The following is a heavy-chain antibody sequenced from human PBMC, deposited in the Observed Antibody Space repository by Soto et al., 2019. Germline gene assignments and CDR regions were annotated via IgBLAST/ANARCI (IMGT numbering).Heavy chain of an antibody. Sequence: SETLSLTCTVSGGSISSYYWSWIRQPPGKGLEWIGYIYYSGSTNYNPSLQSRVTISVDTSKNQFSLKLSSVTAADTAVYYCAREGSTVTLQGYFDYWGQGTLVTVSS. CDR1: GGSISSYY. J-gene: IGHJ4*02. D-gene: IGHD4-17*01. CDR3: AREGSTVTLQGYFDY. CDR2: IYYSGST. V-gene: IGHV4-59*01.